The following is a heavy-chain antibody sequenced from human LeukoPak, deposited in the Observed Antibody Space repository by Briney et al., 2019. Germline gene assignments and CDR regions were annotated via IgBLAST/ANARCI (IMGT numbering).Heavy chain of an antibody. CDR3: GRGEGIPFFGGVIT. Sequence: SVKVSCKASGGTFSSYAISWVRQAPGQGLEWMGRIIPILGIANYAQKFQGRVTITADKSTSTAYMELSSLRSEDTAVYYCGRGEGIPFFGGVITWGQGPLVTVSS. CDR1: GGTFSSYA. D-gene: IGHD3-3*01. V-gene: IGHV1-69*04. CDR2: IIPILGIA. J-gene: IGHJ5*02.